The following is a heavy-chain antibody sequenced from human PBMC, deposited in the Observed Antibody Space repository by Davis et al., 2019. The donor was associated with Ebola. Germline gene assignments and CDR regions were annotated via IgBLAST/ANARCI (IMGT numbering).Heavy chain of an antibody. J-gene: IGHJ4*02. Sequence: SVKVSCKASGGTFSSYAISWVRQAPGQGLEWMGGIIPIFGTANYAQKFQGRVTMTRDTSTSTVYMELSSLRSEDTAVYYCAEGGGSSWYDGLDYWGQGTLVTVSS. CDR3: AEGGGSSWYDGLDY. V-gene: IGHV1-69*05. CDR2: IIPIFGTA. D-gene: IGHD6-13*01. CDR1: GGTFSSYA.